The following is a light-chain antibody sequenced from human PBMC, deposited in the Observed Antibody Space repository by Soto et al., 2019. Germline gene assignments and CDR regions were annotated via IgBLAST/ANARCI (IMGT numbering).Light chain of an antibody. J-gene: IGKJ4*01. Sequence: VMTQSPATQSVSPGERATLSSRASLSISNNLAWYQQKPGQAPMLLIYSASTRATAIPARFSGSASGTEFTLTISSLQSEDFAVYYCQQYNEWPLTFGGGTKVETK. V-gene: IGKV3-15*01. CDR1: LSISNN. CDR2: SAS. CDR3: QQYNEWPLT.